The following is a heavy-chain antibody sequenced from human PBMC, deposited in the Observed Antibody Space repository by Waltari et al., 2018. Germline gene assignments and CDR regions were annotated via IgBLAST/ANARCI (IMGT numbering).Heavy chain of an antibody. D-gene: IGHD4-17*01. V-gene: IGHV4-38-2*02. J-gene: IGHJ4*02. Sequence: HLHESGPGLVKPSETLPLTCIVSGFSISSGYYWGWVRQPPGKGLEWIGSIYPSGNAYYNPSLESRVTISVDPSSNQFSLKVRSVTAADTAVYYCARLDYGDNEPLDYWGQGTLVTVSS. CDR2: IYPSGNA. CDR3: ARLDYGDNEPLDY. CDR1: GFSISSGYY.